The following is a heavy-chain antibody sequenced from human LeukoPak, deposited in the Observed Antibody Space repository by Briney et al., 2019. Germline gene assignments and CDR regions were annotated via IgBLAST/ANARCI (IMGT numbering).Heavy chain of an antibody. CDR3: AKRPVPGVGGQLAMDV. CDR2: IYSGGST. Sequence: GGSLRLSCAASGFTFSSYAMSWVRQAPGKGLEWVSVIYSGGSTYYADSVKGRFTISRDNSKNTLYLQMNSLRAEDTAVYYCAKRPVPGVGGQLAMDVWGQGTTVTVSS. V-gene: IGHV3-66*02. J-gene: IGHJ6*02. D-gene: IGHD6-19*01. CDR1: GFTFSSYA.